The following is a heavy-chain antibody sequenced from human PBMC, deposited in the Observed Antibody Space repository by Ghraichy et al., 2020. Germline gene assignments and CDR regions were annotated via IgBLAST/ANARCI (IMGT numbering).Heavy chain of an antibody. CDR3: ARDGGWSAFDY. CDR1: RFTFSESW. D-gene: IGHD1-26*01. V-gene: IGHV3-7*03. J-gene: IGHJ4*02. CDR2: MNPDGSEI. Sequence: GGSLRLSCAASRFTFSESWMDWVRQAPGKGLEWVASMNPDGSEIYPADSVRGRFTISRDNARNYLYLQMNSLRAEDTAMYYCARDGGWSAFDYWGQGTLVTVSS.